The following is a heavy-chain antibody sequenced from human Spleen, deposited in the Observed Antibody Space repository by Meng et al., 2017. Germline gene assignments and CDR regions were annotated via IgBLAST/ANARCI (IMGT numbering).Heavy chain of an antibody. V-gene: IGHV4-34*01. CDR3: ARGPTTMAHDFDY. D-gene: IGHD4-11*01. CDR2: INHSGST. J-gene: IGHJ4*02. CDR1: GGSFSDYY. Sequence: QVRLSEVGAGLLKPSETLSRTWVVSGGSFSDYYWSWIRQPPGKGLEWIGEINHSGSTNYTPSLESRATISVDTSQNNLSLKLSSVTAADSAVYYCARGPTTMAHDFDYWGQGTLVTVSS.